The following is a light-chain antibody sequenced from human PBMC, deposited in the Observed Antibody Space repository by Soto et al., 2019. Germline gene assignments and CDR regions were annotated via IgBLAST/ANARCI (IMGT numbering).Light chain of an antibody. CDR1: QNINSY. J-gene: IGKJ4*01. CDR3: QQSHNAPLT. V-gene: IGKV1-39*01. Sequence: DIRMTQSPSSLSASVGDRVTLTCRASQNINSYLNWYQHKPGRAPKVLVYGATNLPSGVPSRFSGSGSGTEFTFTSSSLQPEDFANYYCQQSHNAPLTGGGGTRVE. CDR2: GAT.